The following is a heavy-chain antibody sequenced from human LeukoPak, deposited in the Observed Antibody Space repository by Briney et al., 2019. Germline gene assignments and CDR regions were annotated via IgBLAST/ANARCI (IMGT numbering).Heavy chain of an antibody. CDR3: GRINYNGDY. CDR2: TNEDGSYA. Sequence: GGSLRLSCAASGFTLSSYWVHWVRQPPGKGLMWLSRTNEDGSYADYADSVKGRFTISRDNAKNTVYLQMNSLRTEDRAVYFCGRINYNGDYWGRGTLVTVSS. J-gene: IGHJ4*02. D-gene: IGHD3-10*01. V-gene: IGHV3-74*01. CDR1: GFTLSSYW.